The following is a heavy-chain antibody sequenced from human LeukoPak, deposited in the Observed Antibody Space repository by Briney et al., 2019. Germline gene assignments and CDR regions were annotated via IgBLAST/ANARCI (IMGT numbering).Heavy chain of an antibody. V-gene: IGHV1-2*06. J-gene: IGHJ4*02. CDR2: INPNSGVT. D-gene: IGHD5-18*01. Sequence: ASVKVSCKASGYTFTGYYIHWVRQAPGQGLEWMGRINPNSGVTNYAQKFQDSVTLTRDTSISTAYMELRRLRSDDTAVYYCARAVLDTVMAPGGYWGQGTLVTVSS. CDR1: GYTFTGYY. CDR3: ARAVLDTVMAPGGY.